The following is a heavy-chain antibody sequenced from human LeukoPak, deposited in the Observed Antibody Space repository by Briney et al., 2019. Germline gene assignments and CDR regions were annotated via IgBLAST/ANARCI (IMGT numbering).Heavy chain of an antibody. J-gene: IGHJ6*02. V-gene: IGHV3-23*01. Sequence: GGSLRLSCAASGFTFSSYAMSWVRQAPGKGLEWVSVISGSGGSTYCADSVKGRFTISRDNSKNTLYLQMNSLRAEDTAVYYCAKSRYCSSTSCFHYGMDVWGQGTTVTVSS. D-gene: IGHD2-2*01. CDR2: ISGSGGST. CDR1: GFTFSSYA. CDR3: AKSRYCSSTSCFHYGMDV.